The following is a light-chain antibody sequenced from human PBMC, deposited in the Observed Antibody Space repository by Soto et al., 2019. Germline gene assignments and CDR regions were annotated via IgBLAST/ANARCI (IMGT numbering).Light chain of an antibody. J-gene: IGLJ3*02. CDR2: GNN. V-gene: IGLV1-40*01. CDR1: SSNIGAGYD. Sequence: QSVLTQPPSLSEAPGQRVTISCTGSSSNIGAGYDVHWYQQLPGTAPKLLIYGNNNRPSGVPDRFSGSKSGSSASLAIAGLQPADEADYYCQSYDSSLSGSLFGGGTKLTVL. CDR3: QSYDSSLSGSL.